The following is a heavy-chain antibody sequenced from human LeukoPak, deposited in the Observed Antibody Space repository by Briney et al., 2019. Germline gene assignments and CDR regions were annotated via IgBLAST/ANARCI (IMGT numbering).Heavy chain of an antibody. CDR2: ININEGP. CDR3: ARTSTVVTPTHYYYYGMDV. V-gene: IGHV4-4*07. CDR1: GGSISSYH. Sequence: PSETLSLTCTVSGGSISSYHWSWIRQPAGKGLEWIGHININEGPKYNPSLRSRVTMSADTSRNQYSLKLSSVTAADTAVYYCARTSTVVTPTHYYYYGMDVWGQGTTVTVSS. J-gene: IGHJ6*02. D-gene: IGHD4-23*01.